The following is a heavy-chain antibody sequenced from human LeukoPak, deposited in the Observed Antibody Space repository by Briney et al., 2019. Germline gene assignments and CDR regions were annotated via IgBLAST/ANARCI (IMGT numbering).Heavy chain of an antibody. CDR3: AKDILSYYDSSAIDY. V-gene: IGHV3-9*03. CDR1: GFTFDDYA. J-gene: IGHJ4*02. Sequence: GGSLRLSCAASGFTFDDYAMHWVRQAPGKGLEWVSGIRWNSGIIGYADSVTGRFNISRDNAKNSLYLQMNSLRAEDMALYYCAKDILSYYDSSAIDYWGQGTLVTVSS. D-gene: IGHD3-22*01. CDR2: IRWNSGII.